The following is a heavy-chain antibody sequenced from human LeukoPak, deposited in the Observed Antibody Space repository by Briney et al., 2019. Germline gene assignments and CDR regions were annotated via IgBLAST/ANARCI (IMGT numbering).Heavy chain of an antibody. D-gene: IGHD4/OR15-4a*01. J-gene: IGHJ4*02. CDR2: IYSDNT. CDR1: GFTFSSNS. V-gene: IGHV3-53*01. CDR3: ERRAGAYSHPYDY. Sequence: GGSLRLSCTVSGFTFSSNSMSWVRQAPGKGLEWVSFIYSDNTHYSDSVKGRFTISRDNSKNTLYLQMNSLRGEDTAVYYCERRAGAYSHPYDYWGQGTLVTVSS.